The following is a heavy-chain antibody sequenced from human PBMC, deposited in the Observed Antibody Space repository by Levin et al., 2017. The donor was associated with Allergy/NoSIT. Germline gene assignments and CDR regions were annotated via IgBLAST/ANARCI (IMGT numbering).Heavy chain of an antibody. J-gene: IGHJ6*03. CDR1: GFTFSNYA. V-gene: IGHV3-23*01. CDR3: AKVLTGYYYYMDV. Sequence: GGSLRLSCAASGFTFSNYAMSWVRQAPGKGLEWVAGISGSGGGTFYADSVEGRFTISRDNSKNAVYLQVNSLRAEDTAVYYCAKVLTGYYYYMDVWGKGTTVTVSS. D-gene: IGHD3-9*01. CDR2: ISGSGGGT.